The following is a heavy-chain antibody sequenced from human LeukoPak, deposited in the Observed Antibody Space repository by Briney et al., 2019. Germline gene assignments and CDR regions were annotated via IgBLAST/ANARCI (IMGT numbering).Heavy chain of an antibody. D-gene: IGHD3-3*01. Sequence: ASVKVSCKASGYTFTSYGISWVRQAPGQGLEWMGWISAYNGNTNYAQKFQGRVTITADKSTSTAYMELSSLRSEDTAVYYCARVLTIFGVVMDYWGQGTLVTVSS. CDR3: ARVLTIFGVVMDY. J-gene: IGHJ4*02. CDR1: GYTFTSYG. CDR2: ISAYNGNT. V-gene: IGHV1-18*01.